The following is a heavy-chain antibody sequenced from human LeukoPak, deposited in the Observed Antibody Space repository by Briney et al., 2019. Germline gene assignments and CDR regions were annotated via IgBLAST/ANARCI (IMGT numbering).Heavy chain of an antibody. CDR3: AKDAKRDSSGYYGDY. Sequence: GGSLRLSCAASGFTFSSYAMSWVRQAPGKGLELVSAISGSGGSTYYADSVKGRFTISRDNSKNTLYLQMNSLRAEDTAVYYCAKDAKRDSSGYYGDYWGQGTLVTVSS. CDR1: GFTFSSYA. V-gene: IGHV3-23*01. D-gene: IGHD3-22*01. CDR2: ISGSGGST. J-gene: IGHJ4*02.